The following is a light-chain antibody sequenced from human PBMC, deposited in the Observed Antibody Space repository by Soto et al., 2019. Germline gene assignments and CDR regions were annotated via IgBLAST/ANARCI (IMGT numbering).Light chain of an antibody. Sequence: ALTQPPSASGSPGQSVTISCTGTSSDVGGYDFVSWYQQHPGKAPKLMIHEVSKRPSGVPDRFSGSKSGNTASLTVSGLQAEDEADYYCSSYAGSNNYVFGTGTKLTVL. CDR3: SSYAGSNNYV. CDR2: EVS. V-gene: IGLV2-8*01. CDR1: SSDVGGYDF. J-gene: IGLJ1*01.